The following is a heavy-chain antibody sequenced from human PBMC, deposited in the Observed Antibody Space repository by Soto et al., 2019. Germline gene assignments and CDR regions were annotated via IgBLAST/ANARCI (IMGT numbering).Heavy chain of an antibody. Sequence: ASVKVSCKTSGYTFSGYGISWVRQAPGQGLEWMGWISAKNGNTNFAHKFRGRVTMITDTSTNTVYMELRNLRLDDTAVYYCAREPAETPPDXWGQGTLVTVSX. J-gene: IGHJ4*02. CDR2: ISAKNGNT. CDR1: GYTFSGYG. V-gene: IGHV1-18*01. CDR3: AREPAETPPDX.